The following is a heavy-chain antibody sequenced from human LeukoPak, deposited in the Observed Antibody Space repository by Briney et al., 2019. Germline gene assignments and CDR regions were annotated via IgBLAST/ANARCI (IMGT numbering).Heavy chain of an antibody. CDR2: INWNGGST. CDR3: ARESVTMVRGVKNYYYYMDV. J-gene: IGHJ6*03. CDR1: GFSFDDYG. V-gene: IGHV3-20*04. Sequence: GGSLRLSCAASGFSFDDYGMSWVRQAPGKGLEGVSGINWNGGSTGYADSVKGRFTISRDNAKNSLYLQMNSLRAEDTALYYCARESVTMVRGVKNYYYYMDVWGKGTTVTVSS. D-gene: IGHD3-10*01.